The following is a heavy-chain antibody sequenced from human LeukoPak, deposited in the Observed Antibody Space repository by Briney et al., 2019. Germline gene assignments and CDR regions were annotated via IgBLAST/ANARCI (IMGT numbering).Heavy chain of an antibody. CDR1: GFTFSSYG. D-gene: IGHD3-10*01. CDR3: AKFGLAGSGRYHDAFDI. V-gene: IGHV3-23*01. CDR2: ISGSGGST. J-gene: IGHJ3*02. Sequence: PGGSLRLSCAASGFTFSSYGMTWVRQAPGKGLEWVSAISGSGGSTYYADSVKGRSTISRDNSKNTLYQQMNSLRAEDTAVYYCAKFGLAGSGRYHDAFDIWGQGTMVTVSS.